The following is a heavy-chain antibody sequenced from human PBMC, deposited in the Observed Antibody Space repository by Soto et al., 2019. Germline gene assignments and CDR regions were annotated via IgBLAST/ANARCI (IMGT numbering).Heavy chain of an antibody. V-gene: IGHV3-11*06. J-gene: IGHJ6*02. D-gene: IGHD3-22*01. Sequence: PGGSLRLSCAASGFTFSDYYMSWIRQAPGKGLEWVSYISSSSSYTSYADSVKGRFTISRDNAKNSLYLQMNSLRAEDTAVYYCARVSDSSGYYSPYYYYGMDVWGQGTTVTVSS. CDR2: ISSSSSYT. CDR1: GFTFSDYY. CDR3: ARVSDSSGYYSPYYYYGMDV.